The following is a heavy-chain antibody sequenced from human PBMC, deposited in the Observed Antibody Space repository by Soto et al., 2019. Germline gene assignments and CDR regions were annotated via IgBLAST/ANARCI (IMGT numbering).Heavy chain of an antibody. CDR1: GGSISSGGYY. D-gene: IGHD3-3*01. J-gene: IGHJ4*02. V-gene: IGHV4-31*03. CDR2: IYYSGST. CDR3: ARGVRFLEWSGTFDC. Sequence: QVQLQESGPGLVEPSQTLSLTCTVSGGSISSGGYYWSWIRQHPGKGLEWIGYIYYSGSTYYNPPLMSRVSISVDTSNNQFSLKLSSVTAADTAVYYCARGVRFLEWSGTFDCWGQGTLVTVSS.